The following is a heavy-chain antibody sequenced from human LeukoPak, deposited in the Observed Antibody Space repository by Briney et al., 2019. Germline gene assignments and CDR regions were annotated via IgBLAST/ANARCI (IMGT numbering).Heavy chain of an antibody. CDR2: ITSSSSYI. V-gene: IGHV3-21*01. J-gene: IGHJ6*02. D-gene: IGHD1-7*01. CDR1: GIIFSSCS. CDR3: ARDVDNWNYAQPPSNYYYGMDA. Sequence: GGPQSLSRAASGIIFSSCSMNWVHQAGGKGVEWVSSITSSSSYIYCPDSVEDRSTIARDNAKTSLYLQMNSLRAEDTAVYYCARDVDNWNYAQPPSNYYYGMDAWGQGTTVTVSS.